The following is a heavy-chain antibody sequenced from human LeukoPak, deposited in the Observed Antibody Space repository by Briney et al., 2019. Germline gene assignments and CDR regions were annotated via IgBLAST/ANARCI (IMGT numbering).Heavy chain of an antibody. Sequence: ASVKVSCKASGYTFTSYAMHWVRQAPGQRLEWVGWINAGNGNTKYSQKFQGRVTITRDTSASTAYMELSSLRSEDTAVYYCARSWALRFLETDVDFDYWGQGTLVTVSS. CDR3: ARSWALRFLETDVDFDY. D-gene: IGHD3-3*01. CDR1: GYTFTSYA. J-gene: IGHJ4*02. V-gene: IGHV1-3*01. CDR2: INAGNGNT.